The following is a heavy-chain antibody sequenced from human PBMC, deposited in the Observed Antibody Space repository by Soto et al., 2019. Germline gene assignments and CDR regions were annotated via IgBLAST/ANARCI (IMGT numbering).Heavy chain of an antibody. CDR2: IAVDSGKT. V-gene: IGHV1-58*01. Sequence: SVEVSCKASGFPFKSSTVQWVRRARGQGLEWIGWIAVDSGKTKYAHLIQDRVAITRDLSTSTAYMELSSLRSEDTAVYYCAARHCGGGSCYSHEEAFEGWGQGTVVTVSS. D-gene: IGHD2-15*01. CDR1: GFPFKSST. J-gene: IGHJ3*01. CDR3: AARHCGGGSCYSHEEAFEG.